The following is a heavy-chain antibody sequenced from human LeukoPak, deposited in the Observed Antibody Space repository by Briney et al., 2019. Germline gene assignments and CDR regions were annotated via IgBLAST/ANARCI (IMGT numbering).Heavy chain of an antibody. D-gene: IGHD2-2*01. J-gene: IGHJ4*02. V-gene: IGHV4-34*01. CDR3: ARGRKYQLPRIFDY. CDR1: GGSFSGYY. Sequence: SETLSLTCAVYGGSFSGYYWSWIRQPPGKGLEWIGEINHSGSTNYNPSLKSRVTISVDTSKNQFSLKLSSVTAADTAVYYSARGRKYQLPRIFDYWGQGTLVTVSS. CDR2: INHSGST.